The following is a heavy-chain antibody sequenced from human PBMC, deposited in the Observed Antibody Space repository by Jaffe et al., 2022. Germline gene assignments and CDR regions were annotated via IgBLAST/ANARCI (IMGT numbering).Heavy chain of an antibody. J-gene: IGHJ4*02. CDR2: ISGSGGST. D-gene: IGHD3-10*01. Sequence: EVQLLESGGGLVQPGGSLRLSCAASGFTFSSYAMSWVRQAPGKGLEWVSAISGSGGSTYYADSVKGRFTISRDNSKNTLYLQMNSLRAEDTAVYYCAKDTLGSGSRNISPIDYWGQGTLVTVSS. V-gene: IGHV3-23*01. CDR3: AKDTLGSGSRNISPIDY. CDR1: GFTFSSYA.